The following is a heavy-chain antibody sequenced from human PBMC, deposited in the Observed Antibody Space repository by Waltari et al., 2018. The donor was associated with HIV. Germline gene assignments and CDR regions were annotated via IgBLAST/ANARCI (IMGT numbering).Heavy chain of an antibody. CDR2: MSHDGRKE. J-gene: IGHJ6*02. D-gene: IGHD3-22*01. V-gene: IGHV3-30*01. Sequence: QVQLVESGGGVVQPGGSLKVSCEASGFSFNSYSMHWVRRVPGKGLEWVAVMSHDGRKEYYADSVKGRFTIARENSKNTLYLEMNSLRVEDTAVYFCARSWYYDSSPYGMDIWGQGTTVTVSS. CDR1: GFSFNSYS. CDR3: ARSWYYDSSPYGMDI.